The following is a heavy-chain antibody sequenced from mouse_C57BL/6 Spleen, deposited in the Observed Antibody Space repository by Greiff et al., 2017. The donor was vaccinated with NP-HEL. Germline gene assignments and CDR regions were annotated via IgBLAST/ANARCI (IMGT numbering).Heavy chain of an antibody. Sequence: QVQLQQSGAELARPGASVKMSCKASGYTFTSYTMHWVKQRPGQGLEWIGYLYPGSGYTKYNQKFKDKATLTADKSSSTAYMQLSSLTSEDSAVEYCARSGLTGTRGDYWGQGTTLTVSS. J-gene: IGHJ2*01. CDR1: GYTFTSYT. V-gene: IGHV1-4*01. D-gene: IGHD4-1*01. CDR3: ARSGLTGTRGDY. CDR2: LYPGSGYT.